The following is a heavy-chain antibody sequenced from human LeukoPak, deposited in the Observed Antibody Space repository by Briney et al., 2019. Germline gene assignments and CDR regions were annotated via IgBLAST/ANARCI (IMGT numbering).Heavy chain of an antibody. CDR3: ARKIAAAGTGNWFDP. D-gene: IGHD6-13*01. J-gene: IGHJ5*02. Sequence: SETLSLTCTVSGDSISSSSYYWGWIRQPPGKGLEWIGSIYYSGSTYYNPSLKSRVTISVDTSKNQFSLKLSSVTAADTAVYYCARKIAAAGTGNWFDPWGQGTLVTVSS. CDR2: IYYSGST. CDR1: GDSISSSSYY. V-gene: IGHV4-39*01.